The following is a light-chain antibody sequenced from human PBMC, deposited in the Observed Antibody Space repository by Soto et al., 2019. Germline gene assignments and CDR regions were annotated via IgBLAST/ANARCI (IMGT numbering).Light chain of an antibody. V-gene: IGKV1-5*03. J-gene: IGKJ1*01. CDR3: QQYNSYSWT. Sequence: DIQMTQSPSTLSASVGDRVTITCRASQSISSWLAWYQQKPGKAPKLLIYKASSLASGVPSRFSGSGSGADFTLTNSSLQPDSVPTYYCQQYNSYSWTFGQGTKVEIK. CDR2: KAS. CDR1: QSISSW.